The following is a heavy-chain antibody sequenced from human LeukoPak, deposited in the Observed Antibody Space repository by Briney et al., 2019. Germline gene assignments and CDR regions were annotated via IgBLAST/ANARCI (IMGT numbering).Heavy chain of an antibody. V-gene: IGHV3-7*03. Sequence: GEPLRLSCAASGFTVSSNYMSWVRQAPGKGLEWVANIKQDGSEKNYVDSVKGRFTISRDNAKNSLYLQMNSLRAEDTAVYYCASGLELDYWGQGTLVTVSS. CDR3: ASGLELDY. CDR2: IKQDGSEK. CDR1: GFTVSSNY. J-gene: IGHJ4*02.